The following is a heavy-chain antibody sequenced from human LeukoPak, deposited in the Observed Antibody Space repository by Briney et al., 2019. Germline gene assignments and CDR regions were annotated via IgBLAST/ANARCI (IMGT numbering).Heavy chain of an antibody. J-gene: IGHJ4*02. CDR2: ISAYNGNT. CDR1: GYTFTSYG. V-gene: IGHV1-18*01. CDR3: ARDFFFGAGYYMSY. D-gene: IGHD3-22*01. Sequence: ASVKVSCKASGYTFTSYGISWVQQAPGQGLEWMGWISAYNGNTNYAQKLQGRVTMTTDTSTGTAYMELRSLRSDDTAVYYCARDFFFGAGYYMSYWGQGTLVTVSS.